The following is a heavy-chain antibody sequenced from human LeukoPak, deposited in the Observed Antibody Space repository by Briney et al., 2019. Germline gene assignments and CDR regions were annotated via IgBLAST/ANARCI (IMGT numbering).Heavy chain of an antibody. Sequence: PSETLSLTCAVYGGSFSGYYWSWTRQPPGKGLEWIGEINHSGSTNYNPSLKSRGTISVDTSKNQFSLKLSSVTAADTAVYYCARLVPIWGQGTMVTVSS. CDR1: GGSFSGYY. D-gene: IGHD2-8*02. J-gene: IGHJ3*02. V-gene: IGHV4-34*01. CDR2: INHSGST. CDR3: ARLVPI.